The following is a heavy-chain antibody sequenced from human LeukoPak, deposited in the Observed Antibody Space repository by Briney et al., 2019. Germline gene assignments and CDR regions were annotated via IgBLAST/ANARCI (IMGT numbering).Heavy chain of an antibody. J-gene: IGHJ5*02. CDR2: IRYDGSNK. V-gene: IGHV3-30*02. CDR3: AKDRNVLRFLEWLFPWFDP. Sequence: GGSLRLSCAASGFTFSSYGMHWVRQAPGKGLEWVAFIRYDGSNKYYADSVKGRFTISRDNSKNTLYLQMNSLRAEDTAVYYCAKDRNVLRFLEWLFPWFDPWGQGTLVTASS. CDR1: GFTFSSYG. D-gene: IGHD3-3*01.